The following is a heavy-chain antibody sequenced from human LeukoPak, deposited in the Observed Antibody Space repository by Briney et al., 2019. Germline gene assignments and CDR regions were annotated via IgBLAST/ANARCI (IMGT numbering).Heavy chain of an antibody. Sequence: GGSLKLSCAASGLTSSSYWMHWVRQTPGKGLVWVSLINTDGSATAYADSVKGRFTVSRDKAKNTLYLQMSSLRAEDTALYYCTRDVYYHSGGGHWGQGTLVTVSS. J-gene: IGHJ4*02. CDR2: INTDGSAT. V-gene: IGHV3-74*01. CDR1: GLTSSSYW. D-gene: IGHD3-22*01. CDR3: TRDVYYHSGGGH.